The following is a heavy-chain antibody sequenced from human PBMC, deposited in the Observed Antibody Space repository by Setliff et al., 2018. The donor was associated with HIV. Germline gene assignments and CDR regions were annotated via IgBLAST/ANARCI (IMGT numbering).Heavy chain of an antibody. CDR3: ARPLTAPYNFWGDAFAI. V-gene: IGHV4-61*09. Sequence: SETLSLTCTVSGGSITSGNYLWTWIRQPAGKGLEWIGHIYTDGSTNYNPSFRSRVTISVDSSKNQFSLKLTSVTAADTAVYYCARPLTAPYNFWGDAFAIWGQGTTVTVSS. J-gene: IGHJ3*02. D-gene: IGHD3-3*01. CDR2: IYTDGST. CDR1: GGSITSGNYL.